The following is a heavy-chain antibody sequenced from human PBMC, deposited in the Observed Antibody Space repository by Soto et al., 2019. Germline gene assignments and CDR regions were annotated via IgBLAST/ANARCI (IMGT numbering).Heavy chain of an antibody. V-gene: IGHV3-23*01. CDR3: VQDWTGNSCPCMVV. CDR1: GFTFSSFA. D-gene: IGHD6-13*01. J-gene: IGHJ6*02. CDR2: ISSSGETT. Sequence: EVQLLESGGGLVQPGGSLRLSCAASGFTFSSFAMTWVRQAPGEGLEWVSSISSSGETTYYSDSVKGRFTISRDNSKNMVYLQMTSLRAEDTAVYFCVQDWTGNSCPCMVVWGQGTTVTVSS.